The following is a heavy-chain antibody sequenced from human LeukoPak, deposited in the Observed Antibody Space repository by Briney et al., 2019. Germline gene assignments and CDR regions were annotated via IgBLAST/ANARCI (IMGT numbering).Heavy chain of an antibody. D-gene: IGHD2-15*01. V-gene: IGHV4-30-4*01. CDR3: ARDCSGGSCYGAFDI. CDR1: DASIRSGDYY. Sequence: SQTLSLTYTVSDASIRSGDYYWSWIRQPPGKGLEWIGYIYDSGSTYYNPSLKSRITISVDTSENRFSLKLSSVTATDTAVYYCARDCSGGSCYGAFDIWGQGTMVTVSS. J-gene: IGHJ3*02. CDR2: IYDSGST.